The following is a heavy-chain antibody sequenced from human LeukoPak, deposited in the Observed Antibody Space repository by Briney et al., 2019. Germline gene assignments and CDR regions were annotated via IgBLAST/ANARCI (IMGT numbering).Heavy chain of an antibody. CDR3: ARAKQGDCSSTSCYFGYYYYYMDV. CDR1: GSTFSNYA. D-gene: IGHD2-2*01. Sequence: GSLRLSCAASGSTFSNYAMSWIRQPPGKGLEWIGYIYYSGSTNYNPSLKSRVTISVDTSKNQFSLKLSSVTAADTAVYYCARAKQGDCSSTSCYFGYYYYYMDVWGKGTTVTVSS. J-gene: IGHJ6*03. CDR2: IYYSGST. V-gene: IGHV4-59*01.